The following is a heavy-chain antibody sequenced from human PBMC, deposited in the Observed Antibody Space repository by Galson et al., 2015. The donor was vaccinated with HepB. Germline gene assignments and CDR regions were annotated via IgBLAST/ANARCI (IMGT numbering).Heavy chain of an antibody. V-gene: IGHV3-30*04. Sequence: SLRLSCAASGFTFSGSAMHWVRQASGKGLEWVAVISYDGSNKYYADSVKGRFTISRDNSKNTLYLQMNSLRAEDTAVYYCAKEAGGLGAHGDAFDFWGQGTMVTVSS. CDR1: GFTFSGSA. D-gene: IGHD3-16*01. CDR3: AKEAGGLGAHGDAFDF. J-gene: IGHJ3*01. CDR2: ISYDGSNK.